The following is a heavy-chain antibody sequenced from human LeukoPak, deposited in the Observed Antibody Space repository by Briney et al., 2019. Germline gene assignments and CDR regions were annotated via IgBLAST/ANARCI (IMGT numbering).Heavy chain of an antibody. Sequence: GGSLRPACAASGFTFSNYAMSWVRQAPGKGLEWVSGISGSGGSTYYAGSVKGRFTISRDNSKNTLYLQMNGLRAEDTAVYYCAKGGRAEMATTHFDYWGQGTLVTVSS. CDR1: GFTFSNYA. CDR3: AKGGRAEMATTHFDY. CDR2: ISGSGGST. J-gene: IGHJ4*02. D-gene: IGHD5-24*01. V-gene: IGHV3-23*01.